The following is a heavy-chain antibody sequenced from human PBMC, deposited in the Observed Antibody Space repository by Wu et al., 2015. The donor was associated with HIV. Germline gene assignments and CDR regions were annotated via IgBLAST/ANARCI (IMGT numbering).Heavy chain of an antibody. CDR2: ISAYNGNT. CDR1: GYTFTSYG. Sequence: QVQLVQSGAEVKKPGASVKVSCKASGYTFTSYGISWVRQAPGQGLEWMGWISAYNGNTNYAQKLQGRVTMTTDTSTSTAYMELRSLRSDDTAVYYCASNAGADGYNLLGGAFDIWGQGTMVTVSS. J-gene: IGHJ3*02. D-gene: IGHD5-24*01. V-gene: IGHV1-18*01. CDR3: ASNAGADGYNLLGGAFDI.